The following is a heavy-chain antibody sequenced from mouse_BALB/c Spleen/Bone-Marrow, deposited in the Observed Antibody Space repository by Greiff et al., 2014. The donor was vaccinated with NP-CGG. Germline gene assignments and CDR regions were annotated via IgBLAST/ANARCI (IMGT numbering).Heavy chain of an antibody. CDR3: VRWGRYDWYFDV. J-gene: IGHJ1*01. D-gene: IGHD2-14*01. V-gene: IGHV1-14*01. CDR1: GYTFTSYV. CDR2: IHPYNDDS. Sequence: VQLQQSGPELVKPGASVKMSCKASGYTFTSYVMHWVKQKPGQGLEWIGYIHPYNDDSKYNEKFEGKATLTSDKSSSTAYMELSSLTSEASAVYYCVRWGRYDWYFDVWGAGTTVTVSS.